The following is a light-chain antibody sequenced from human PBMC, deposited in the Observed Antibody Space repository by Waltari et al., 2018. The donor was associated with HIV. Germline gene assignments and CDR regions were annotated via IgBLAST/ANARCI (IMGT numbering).Light chain of an antibody. J-gene: IGLJ3*02. CDR3: HSRDSSGNLWV. Sequence: SSELTQDPAVSVALGQTVRITCQGDTLRSYSASWYQQKPGQAPVLVMYDKANRPPGIPDRFSGSSSGNTVSLTITGAQAEDDADYYCHSRDSSGNLWVFGGGTMVTVL. CDR2: DKA. V-gene: IGLV3-19*01. CDR1: TLRSYS.